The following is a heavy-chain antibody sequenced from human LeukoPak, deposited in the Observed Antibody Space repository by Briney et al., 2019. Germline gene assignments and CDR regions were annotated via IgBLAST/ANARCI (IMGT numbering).Heavy chain of an antibody. CDR2: IYTRGST. CDR3: ARDRDYYDSSGYTYAFDI. Sequence: SETLSLTCTASGGSISSYYWSWIRQPAGKGLEWIGRIYTRGSTNYNPSLKSRVTMSVDTSKNQFSLKLSSVTAADTAVYYCARDRDYYDSSGYTYAFDIWGQGTMVTVSS. D-gene: IGHD3-22*01. V-gene: IGHV4-4*07. CDR1: GGSISSYY. J-gene: IGHJ3*02.